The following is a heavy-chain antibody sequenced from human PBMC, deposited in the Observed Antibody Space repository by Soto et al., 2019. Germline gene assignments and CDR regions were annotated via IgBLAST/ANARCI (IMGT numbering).Heavy chain of an antibody. V-gene: IGHV3-33*01. CDR3: ARESSDYLWGSYRPLGPGY. CDR1: GFTFSSYG. J-gene: IGHJ4*02. D-gene: IGHD3-16*02. CDR2: IWYDGSNK. Sequence: QVQLVESGVGVVQPGRSLRLSCAASGFTFSSYGMHWVRQAPGKGLEWVALIWYDGSNKYYADSVKGRFTISRDNSKNILYLQMNSLRADDTALYYCARESSDYLWGSYRPLGPGYCGQGTLVTVSS.